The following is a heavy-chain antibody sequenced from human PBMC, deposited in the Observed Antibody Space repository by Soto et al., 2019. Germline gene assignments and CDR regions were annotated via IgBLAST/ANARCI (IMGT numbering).Heavy chain of an antibody. D-gene: IGHD2-21*01. CDR1: GYTLTELS. CDR3: ATGFCGGECFRFDY. J-gene: IGHJ4*02. V-gene: IGHV1-24*01. CDR2: FDPEDGET. Sequence: VASVKVSCKVSGYTLTELSVHWVRQAPGKGLEWMGYFDPEDGETTYAQKFQGRVTMTKDTSTDTAYMELSSLRSEDTAVYYCATGFCGGECFRFDYWGQGTLVTVSS.